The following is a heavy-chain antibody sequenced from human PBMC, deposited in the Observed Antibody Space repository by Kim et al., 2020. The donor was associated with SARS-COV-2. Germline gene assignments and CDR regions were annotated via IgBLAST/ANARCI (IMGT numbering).Heavy chain of an antibody. CDR3: AKSRRYSSGWYHPDAFDI. Sequence: GGSLRLSCAASGFTFSSYAMSWVRQAPGKGLEWVSAISGSGGSTYYADSVKGRFTISRDNSKNTLYLQMNSLRAEDTAVYYCAKSRRYSSGWYHPDAFDIWGQGTMVTVSS. J-gene: IGHJ3*02. V-gene: IGHV3-23*01. CDR1: GFTFSSYA. CDR2: ISGSGGST. D-gene: IGHD6-19*01.